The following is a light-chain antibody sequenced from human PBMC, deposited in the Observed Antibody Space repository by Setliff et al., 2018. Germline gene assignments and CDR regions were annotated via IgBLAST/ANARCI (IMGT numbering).Light chain of an antibody. CDR2: EVX. V-gene: IGLV2-8*01. CDR1: SSDVGGYNY. CDR3: CSYTGRSYV. Sequence: QSALAQPPSASGSPGQSVTISCTGTSSDVGGYNYVSWYQQHPGKAPKLMIYEVXXXXSGXXXXXXXXXXXXTASLTVSGLQAEDEADYYCCSYTGRSYVFGSGTKVTVL. J-gene: IGLJ1*01.